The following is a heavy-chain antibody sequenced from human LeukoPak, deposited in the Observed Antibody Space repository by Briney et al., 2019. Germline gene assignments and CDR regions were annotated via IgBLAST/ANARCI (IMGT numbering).Heavy chain of an antibody. D-gene: IGHD3-10*01. CDR1: GFTFSSYW. V-gene: IGHV3-7*05. CDR3: ARARDYGSGKANACHI. Sequence: PGGSLTLSCAASGFTFSSYWMSWVRQAPGKGLEWVANIKRDRSEKYYEDSVKGRCTISRDNAENSLYLQMNSLRAEDTGGDYCARARDYGSGKANACHIWAEGTMDTVFS. J-gene: IGHJ3*02. CDR2: IKRDRSEK.